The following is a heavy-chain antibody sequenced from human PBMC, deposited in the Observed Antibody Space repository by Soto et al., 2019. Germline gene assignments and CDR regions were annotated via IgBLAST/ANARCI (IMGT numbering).Heavy chain of an antibody. D-gene: IGHD4-4*01. J-gene: IGHJ5*02. CDR2: ISYTGSP. V-gene: IGHV4-59*01. Sequence: SETLSLTCTVSGGSIRSYYWSWIRQPPGKGLEWIGYISYTGSPKYNPSLKSRVTISLDTSKNQFSLKVTSVTAADTAVYFCARDYSNYSWSDPWGQGTLVTVSS. CDR3: ARDYSNYSWSDP. CDR1: GGSIRSYY.